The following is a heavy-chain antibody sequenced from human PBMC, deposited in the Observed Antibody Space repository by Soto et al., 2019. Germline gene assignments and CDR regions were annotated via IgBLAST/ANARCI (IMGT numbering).Heavy chain of an antibody. D-gene: IGHD3-10*01. CDR2: LSGSASGT. J-gene: IGHJ4*02. CDR1: GFTFSNYA. CDR3: AKDSGATYYYGSGNLYYFDY. Sequence: EGQLLESGGGLVQPGGSLRLSCAASGFTFSNYAMGWVRQAPGKRLEWVSGLSGSASGTYYADSVKGRFTISRDNSKNTLYLQMNSLRAEDTAVYYCAKDSGATYYYGSGNLYYFDYWGQGTLVTVSS. V-gene: IGHV3-23*01.